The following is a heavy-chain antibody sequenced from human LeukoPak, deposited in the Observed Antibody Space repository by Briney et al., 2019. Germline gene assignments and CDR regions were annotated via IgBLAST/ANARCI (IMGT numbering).Heavy chain of an antibody. CDR2: ISAYNGNT. D-gene: IGHD6-13*01. J-gene: IGHJ5*02. V-gene: IGHV1-18*01. CDR1: GYTFTSYG. Sequence: GASVKVSCKASGYTFTSYGISWVRQAPGQGLEWMGWISAYNGNTNYAQKLQGRVTMTTDTSTSTAYMELGSLRSDDTAVYYCARVVAAAGSYNWFDPWGQGTLVTVSS. CDR3: ARVVAAAGSYNWFDP.